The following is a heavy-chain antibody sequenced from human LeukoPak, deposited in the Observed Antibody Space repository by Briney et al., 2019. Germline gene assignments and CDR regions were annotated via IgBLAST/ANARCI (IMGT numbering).Heavy chain of an antibody. CDR1: GYSISSGYY. V-gene: IGHV4-38-2*02. CDR3: AGEIGYCSSTSCPPDY. Sequence: PSETLSLTCAVSGYSISSGYYWGWIRQPPGKGLEWIGSIYHSGSTYYNPSLKSRVTISVDTSKNQFSLKLSSVTAADTAVYYCAGEIGYCSSTSCPPDYWGQGTLVTVSS. D-gene: IGHD2-2*01. J-gene: IGHJ4*02. CDR2: IYHSGST.